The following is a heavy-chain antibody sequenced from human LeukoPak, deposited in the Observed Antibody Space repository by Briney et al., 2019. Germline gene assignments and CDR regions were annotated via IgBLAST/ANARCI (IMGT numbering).Heavy chain of an antibody. Sequence: SETLSLTCTVSGGSISSSNFYWGWIRQPPGKGLEWIGSIYYSGSTYYNPSLKSRVTISVDTSKNQFSLKLSSVTAADTAVYYCARQFVLWFGELSGPHDYWGQGTLVTVSS. D-gene: IGHD3-10*01. CDR1: GGSISSSNFY. V-gene: IGHV4-39*01. CDR2: IYYSGST. J-gene: IGHJ4*02. CDR3: ARQFVLWFGELSGPHDY.